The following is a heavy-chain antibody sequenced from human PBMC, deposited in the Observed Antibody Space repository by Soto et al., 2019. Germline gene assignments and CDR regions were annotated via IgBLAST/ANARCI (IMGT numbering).Heavy chain of an antibody. V-gene: IGHV5-51*01. D-gene: IGHD5-12*01. J-gene: IGHJ4*02. CDR3: ATPYSGYDGFDY. CDR2: IYPGDSDT. CDR1: GYSFTNYW. Sequence: GESLKISCKVSGYSFTNYWIGWVRQLPGKGLEWMGTIYPGDSDTKYSQSFRGQVTISADNSISTAYLQWSSLKASDTAVYYCATPYSGYDGFDYWGQGTLVTVSS.